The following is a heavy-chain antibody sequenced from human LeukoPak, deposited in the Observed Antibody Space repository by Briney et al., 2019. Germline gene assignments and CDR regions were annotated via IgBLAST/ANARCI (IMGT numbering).Heavy chain of an antibody. Sequence: GGSLRLSCAASRFTFNNYAMSWVRQAPGKGLEWVSSITGNGGSTYYADSVKGRFSISRDNSKNTLYLQMDSLRAGDTAVYHCARDSGSYLQPTDYWGQGTLVTVSS. J-gene: IGHJ4*02. CDR3: ARDSGSYLQPTDY. CDR2: ITGNGGST. CDR1: RFTFNNYA. V-gene: IGHV3-23*01. D-gene: IGHD1-26*01.